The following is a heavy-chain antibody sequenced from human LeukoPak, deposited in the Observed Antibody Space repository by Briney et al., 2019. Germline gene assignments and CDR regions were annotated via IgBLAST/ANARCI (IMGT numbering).Heavy chain of an antibody. D-gene: IGHD5-12*01. CDR1: GFTFSSYV. J-gene: IGHJ4*02. Sequence: GGSLRLSCAASGFTFSSYVMSWVRQAPGKGLEWVSSISNSGGSTYYADSVKGRFTISRDNSKNTLYLQMNSLRAEDTAVYYCARSMVATLGFDYWGQGTLVTVSS. CDR3: ARSMVATLGFDY. V-gene: IGHV3-23*01. CDR2: ISNSGGST.